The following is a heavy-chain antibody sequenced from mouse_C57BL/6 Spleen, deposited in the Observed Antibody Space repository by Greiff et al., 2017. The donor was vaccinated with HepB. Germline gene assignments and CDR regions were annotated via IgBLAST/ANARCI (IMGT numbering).Heavy chain of an antibody. CDR2: ISNGGGST. V-gene: IGHV5-12*01. Sequence: EVKLVESGGGLVQPGGSLKLSCAASGFTFSDYYMYWVRQTPEKRLEWVAYISNGGGSTYYPDTVKGRFTISRDNAKNTLYLQMSRLKSEDTAMYYCARHTTTVVNGFAYWGQGTLVTVSA. D-gene: IGHD1-1*01. CDR1: GFTFSDYY. CDR3: ARHTTTVVNGFAY. J-gene: IGHJ3*01.